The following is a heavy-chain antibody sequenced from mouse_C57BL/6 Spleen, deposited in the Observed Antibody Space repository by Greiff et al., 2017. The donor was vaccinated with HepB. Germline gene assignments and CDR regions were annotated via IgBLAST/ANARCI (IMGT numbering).Heavy chain of an antibody. CDR2: ISSGGSYT. CDR1: GFTFSSYG. V-gene: IGHV5-6*01. J-gene: IGHJ3*01. D-gene: IGHD1-1*01. Sequence: EVQRVESGGDLVKPGGSLKLSCAASGFTFSSYGMSWVHQTPDKRLEWVATISSGGSYTYYPDSVKGRFTISRDNAKNTLYLQMSSLRSEDTAMYYCARYYYGSSAWFAYWGQGTLVTVSA. CDR3: ARYYYGSSAWFAY.